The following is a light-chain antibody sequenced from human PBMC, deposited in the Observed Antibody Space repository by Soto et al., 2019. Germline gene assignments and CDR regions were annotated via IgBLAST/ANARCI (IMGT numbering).Light chain of an antibody. V-gene: IGLV1-40*01. CDR1: SSNIGAGYD. CDR3: PSYHSSLSVWV. Sequence: QSVLTQPPSVSGAPGQRVTISCTGSSSNIGAGYDVHWYQQLPGTAPKLLIYGNSNRPSGVPDRFSGSKSGTSASLAITGLQVVLDADYSSPSYHSSLSVWVFAGGTHLTFL. CDR2: GNS. J-gene: IGLJ3*02.